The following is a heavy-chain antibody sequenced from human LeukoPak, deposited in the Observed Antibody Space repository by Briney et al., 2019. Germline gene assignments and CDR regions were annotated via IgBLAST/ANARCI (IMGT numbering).Heavy chain of an antibody. J-gene: IGHJ4*02. CDR3: ACGGDCSDFDY. V-gene: IGHV1-69*13. CDR1: GGTFSSYA. D-gene: IGHD2-21*02. Sequence: GASVKVSCKASGGTFSSYAISWVRQAPGQGLEWMGGIIPIFGTANYARKFQGRVTITADESTSTAYMELSSLRSEDTAVYYCACGGDCSDFDYWGQGTLVTVSS. CDR2: IIPIFGTA.